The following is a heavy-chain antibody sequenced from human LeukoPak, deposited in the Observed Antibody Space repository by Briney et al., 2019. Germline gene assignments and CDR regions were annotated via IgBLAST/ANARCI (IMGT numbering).Heavy chain of an antibody. V-gene: IGHV4-4*02. J-gene: IGHJ4*02. CDR3: ARLQGRDGYNE. Sequence: SETLSLTCGVSGGSISSSNWWSWVRQPPGKGLEWIGEVYHSGSTNYNPSLQSRVTISVDKSKNQFSLKVNSVTAADTGVYYCARLQGRDGYNEWGQGTLVIVSS. D-gene: IGHD5-24*01. CDR1: GGSISSSNW. CDR2: VYHSGST.